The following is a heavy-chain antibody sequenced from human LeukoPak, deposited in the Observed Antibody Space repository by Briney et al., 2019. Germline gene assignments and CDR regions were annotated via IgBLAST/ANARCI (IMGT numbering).Heavy chain of an antibody. CDR3: ARQIVSGSMGCDF. D-gene: IGHD2-21*01. V-gene: IGHV1-2*02. CDR2: INFNSGGK. CDR1: AYTFSGYC. J-gene: IGHJ4*02. Sequence: ASVKVSCKASAYTFSGYCIHWVRQAPGQGLEWMGWINFNSGGKIFAEKFQDRVTMARDTSISTAYMELSRLRSDDTAVYYCARQIVSGSMGCDFRGQGTLVTVSS.